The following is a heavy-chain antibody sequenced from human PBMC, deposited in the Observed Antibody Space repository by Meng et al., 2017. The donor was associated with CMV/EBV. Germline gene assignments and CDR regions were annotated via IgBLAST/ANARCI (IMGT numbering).Heavy chain of an antibody. V-gene: IGHV6-1*01. D-gene: IGHD5-18*01. CDR3: ARGGGDTAMVDY. J-gene: IGHJ4*02. Sequence: SQTPSLTGAISGDSVSSNSAAWNWIRQSPARGLEWLGRTYYRSKWYNDYAVSVKSRITINPDTSKNQFSLQLNSVTPEDTAVYYCARGGGDTAMVDYWGQGTLVTVSS. CDR2: TYYRSKWYN. CDR1: GDSVSSNSAA.